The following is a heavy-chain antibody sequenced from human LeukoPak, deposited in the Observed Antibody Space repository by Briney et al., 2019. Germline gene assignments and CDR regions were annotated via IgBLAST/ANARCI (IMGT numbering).Heavy chain of an antibody. CDR1: GGSFSGYY. CDR2: INHSGST. CDR3: ARGRRWLQFGATFDY. V-gene: IGHV4-34*01. J-gene: IGHJ4*02. D-gene: IGHD5-24*01. Sequence: SETLSLTCAVYGGSFSGYYWSWIRQPPGKGLEWIGEINHSGSTNYNPSLKSRLTISVDTSKNQFSLKLSSVTAADTAVYYCARGRRWLQFGATFDYWGQGTLVTVSS.